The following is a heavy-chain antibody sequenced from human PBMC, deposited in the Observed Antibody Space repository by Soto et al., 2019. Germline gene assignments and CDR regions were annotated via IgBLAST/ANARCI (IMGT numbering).Heavy chain of an antibody. CDR2: INHSGST. Sequence: SETLSLTCAVYGGSFSGYYWSWIRQPPGKGLEWIGEINHSGSTNYNPSLKSRVTISVDTSKNQFSLKLSSVTAADTAVYYCARGPLITIFGVVIRNWFDPWGQRTLVTVSS. CDR3: ARGPLITIFGVVIRNWFDP. CDR1: GGSFSGYY. V-gene: IGHV4-34*01. D-gene: IGHD3-3*01. J-gene: IGHJ5*02.